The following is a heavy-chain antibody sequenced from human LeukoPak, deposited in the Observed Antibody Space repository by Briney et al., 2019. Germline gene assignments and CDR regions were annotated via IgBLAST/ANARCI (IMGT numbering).Heavy chain of an antibody. V-gene: IGHV3-21*01. J-gene: IGHJ4*02. D-gene: IGHD3-22*01. CDR2: ISGSSSYI. CDR1: GFTFSDYR. CDR3: AKEGAYYDSSGCPFYDY. Sequence: GGSLRLSCAASGFTFSDYRMNWVRQAPGKGLEWVSSISGSSSYIYYTDSVKGRFTISRDNSKNTLYLQMNSLRAEDTAVYHCAKEGAYYDSSGCPFYDYLGQGTLVTVSS.